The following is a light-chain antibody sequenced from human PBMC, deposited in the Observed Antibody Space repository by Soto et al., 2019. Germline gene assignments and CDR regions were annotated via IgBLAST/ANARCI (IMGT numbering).Light chain of an antibody. CDR3: SSYTSRSTRV. J-gene: IGLJ1*01. CDR1: SSDVDAYDY. Sequence: QSALTHPASVSGSPGESITISCTGTSSDVDAYDYVSWYQQHPDKAPKLIIYEVSHRPSGVSNRFSGSKSVNTATLTISGLQAEDEADYYCSSYTSRSTRVFGTGTKVTVL. CDR2: EVS. V-gene: IGLV2-14*03.